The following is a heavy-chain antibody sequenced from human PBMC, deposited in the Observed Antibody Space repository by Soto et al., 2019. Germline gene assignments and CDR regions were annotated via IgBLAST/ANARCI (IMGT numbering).Heavy chain of an antibody. CDR2: IYYSGST. CDR1: GGSISSGGYY. CDR3: ARGGYNPFDS. J-gene: IGHJ4*02. Sequence: QVQLQESGPGLVKPSQTLSLTCTVFGGSISSGGYYWSWIRQLPGKGLEWIAYIYYSGSTSYNPSLKSRVTISVDTSKNQFSLELSSVIAADTAVYYCARGGYNPFDSWGQGTLLTVSS. D-gene: IGHD1-1*01. V-gene: IGHV4-31*03.